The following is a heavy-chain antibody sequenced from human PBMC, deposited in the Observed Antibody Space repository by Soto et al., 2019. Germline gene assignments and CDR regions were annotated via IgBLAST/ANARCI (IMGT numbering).Heavy chain of an antibody. J-gene: IGHJ4*02. CDR1: GFTFSTYA. V-gene: IGHV3-23*01. Sequence: DVQLLESGGGLVQPGGSLRLSCAASGFTFSTYAMSWVRQAPGKGLEWVSAISGSGTGTYHADSVRGRFTISRDNSKNTLYLQMNSLRAEDTAVYYCAKNEGLEWELGAVDYWGQGTLVTVSS. CDR3: AKNEGLEWELGAVDY. D-gene: IGHD1-26*01. CDR2: ISGSGTGT.